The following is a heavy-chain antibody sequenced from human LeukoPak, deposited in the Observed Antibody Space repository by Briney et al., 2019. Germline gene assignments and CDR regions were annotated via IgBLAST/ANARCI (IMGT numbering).Heavy chain of an antibody. V-gene: IGHV1-46*01. D-gene: IGHD4-23*01. Sequence: ASVKVSCKASGNTFTSHYIHWVRQAPGQGLEWMGIINPSGGSTSYAQMFQGRVTMTRDTSTSTVYMELSSLRSEDTAVYYCARDRGGNTYWFDPWGQGTLVTVSS. CDR3: ARDRGGNTYWFDP. CDR2: INPSGGST. CDR1: GNTFTSHY. J-gene: IGHJ5*02.